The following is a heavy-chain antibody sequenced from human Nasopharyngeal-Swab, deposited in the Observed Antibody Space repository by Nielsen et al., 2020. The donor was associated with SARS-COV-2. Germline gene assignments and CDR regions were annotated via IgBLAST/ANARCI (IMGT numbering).Heavy chain of an antibody. D-gene: IGHD2-2*02. Sequence: GESLKISCADSGFTFSNYWMSWVRQAPGKGLEWVANIKEDGSAKYYVDSVKGRFTISRDNAEKSLYLEMNSLRAEDTAVYYCARVSRAISRDYWGQGTLVTVSS. CDR2: IKEDGSAK. J-gene: IGHJ4*02. CDR1: GFTFSNYW. CDR3: ARVSRAISRDY. V-gene: IGHV3-7*01.